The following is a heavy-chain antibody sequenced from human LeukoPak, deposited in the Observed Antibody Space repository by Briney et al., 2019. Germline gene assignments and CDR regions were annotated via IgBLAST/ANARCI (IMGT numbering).Heavy chain of an antibody. D-gene: IGHD6-13*01. J-gene: IGHJ3*02. Sequence: GASVKVSCKASGYTFTSYDINWVRQATGQGLEWMGWMNPNSGNTGYAQKFQGRVTMTRNTSISTAYMELSSLRSEDTAVYYCARETRIAAAGTPAFDIWGQGTMVTVSS. V-gene: IGHV1-8*01. CDR1: GYTFTSYD. CDR2: MNPNSGNT. CDR3: ARETRIAAAGTPAFDI.